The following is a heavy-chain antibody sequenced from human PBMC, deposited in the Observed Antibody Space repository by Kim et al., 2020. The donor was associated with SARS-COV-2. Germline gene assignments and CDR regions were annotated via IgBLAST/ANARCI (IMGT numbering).Heavy chain of an antibody. V-gene: IGHV4-59*01. J-gene: IGHJ4*02. Sequence: RTNYNPSLKSRVTISVDTSKNQLSLKVSSVTAADTAVYYCARESYSAFDYWGQGTLVTVSS. CDR2: RT. CDR3: ARESYSAFDY. D-gene: IGHD1-26*01.